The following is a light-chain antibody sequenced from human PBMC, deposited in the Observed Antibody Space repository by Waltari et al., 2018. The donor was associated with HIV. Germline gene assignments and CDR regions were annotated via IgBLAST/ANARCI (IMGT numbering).Light chain of an antibody. CDR1: QLGKKY. V-gene: IGLV3-1*01. CDR3: QVWDHNIAI. J-gene: IGLJ2*01. CDR2: QDM. Sequence: SYELLQPPSVSASPGQTAAISCPGSQLGKKYVSWYRQKPGQSPVLVIYQDMQRPSGIPDRFSGSSSGISATLTITETQALDEGDYYCQVWDHNIAIFGGGTTLTVL.